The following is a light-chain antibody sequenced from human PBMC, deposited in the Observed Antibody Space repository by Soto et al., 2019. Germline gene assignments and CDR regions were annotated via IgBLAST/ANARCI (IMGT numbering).Light chain of an antibody. J-gene: IGKJ3*01. Sequence: EIVMTQSPATLSVSPGEGATLSCRASQSVSSNLAWYQQKPGQAPRLLIYGASTRATGIPARFSGSGSGTEFTLTISSLQSXXXXVXXXXXXNNWPPSFGPGTKVDIK. V-gene: IGKV3-15*01. CDR3: XXXNNWPPS. CDR1: QSVSSN. CDR2: GAS.